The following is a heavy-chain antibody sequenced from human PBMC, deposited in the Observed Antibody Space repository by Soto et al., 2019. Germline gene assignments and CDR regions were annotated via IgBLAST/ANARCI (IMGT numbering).Heavy chain of an antibody. V-gene: IGHV5-10-1*01. CDR3: ARWSGSGFDY. CDR1: GYTFTSYW. J-gene: IGHJ4*02. CDR2: IDPSDSDT. Sequence: PGESLKISCQASGYTFTSYWITWVRQMPGKGLQCVGRIDPSDSDTRYSPSLQGHVTISADKSISTAYLQWSSLKASDTAMYYCARWSGSGFDYWGQGTLVTVSS. D-gene: IGHD3-10*01.